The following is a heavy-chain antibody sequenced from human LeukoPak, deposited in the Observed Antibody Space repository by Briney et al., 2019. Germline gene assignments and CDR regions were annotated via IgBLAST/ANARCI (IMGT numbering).Heavy chain of an antibody. CDR2: IYHSGST. CDR3: ARVLKGRAPFDY. CDR1: GYSINSGYY. V-gene: IGHV4-38-2*02. Sequence: SETLSLTCTVSGYSINSGYYWGWIRQPPGKGLEWIGSIYHSGSTYYNPSLESRVTISVDTSKNQFSLKLSSATAADTAVYYCARVLKGRAPFDYWGQGTLVTVSS. J-gene: IGHJ4*02.